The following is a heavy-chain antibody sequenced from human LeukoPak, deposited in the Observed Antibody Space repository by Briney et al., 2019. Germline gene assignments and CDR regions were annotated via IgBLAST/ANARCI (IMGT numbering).Heavy chain of an antibody. J-gene: IGHJ4*02. CDR2: FSNIGST. V-gene: IGHV4-59*01. D-gene: IGHD5-24*01. Sequence: SETLSLTCTVSGVSISSYYWSWIRLPPGKGLEWIGYFSNIGSTKYNPSLKSRVTISLDTSKNQFSLKLSSVTAADTAVYYCARDSRDGSNDRSDYWGQGTLVTVSS. CDR3: ARDSRDGSNDRSDY. CDR1: GVSISSYY.